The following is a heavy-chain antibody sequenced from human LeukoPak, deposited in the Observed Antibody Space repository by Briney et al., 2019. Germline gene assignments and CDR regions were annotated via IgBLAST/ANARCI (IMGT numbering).Heavy chain of an antibody. Sequence: QSGGSLRLSCAASGFTYSTYAMSWVRQAPGKGLEWVSGISGTGGSTYYPDSVKGRFTISRGNSKNTLYLQMNSLRAEDTAVYYCAESSAYSYGGPSDYWGQGTLVTVSS. CDR1: GFTYSTYA. D-gene: IGHD5-18*01. V-gene: IGHV3-23*01. CDR3: AESSAYSYGGPSDY. CDR2: ISGTGGST. J-gene: IGHJ4*02.